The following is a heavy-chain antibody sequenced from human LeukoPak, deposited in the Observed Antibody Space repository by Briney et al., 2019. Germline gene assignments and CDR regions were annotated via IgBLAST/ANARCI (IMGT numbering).Heavy chain of an antibody. V-gene: IGHV1-3*01. J-gene: IGHJ5*01. Sequence: ASVKVSCKASGYSFDTYTIHWVRQAPGQRPEWMGWINAGNSNTKYSQKFHGRVTFIRDTSANTVYMELRSLRSEATAIYYCAREDMATIQSTGVFSGVHNCFEFWGQGTLVTVSS. CDR1: GYSFDTYT. D-gene: IGHD5-24*01. CDR2: INAGNSNT. CDR3: AREDMATIQSTGVFSGVHNCFEF.